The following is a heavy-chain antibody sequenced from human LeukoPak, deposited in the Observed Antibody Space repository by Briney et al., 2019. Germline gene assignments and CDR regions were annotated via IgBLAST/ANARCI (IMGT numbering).Heavy chain of an antibody. D-gene: IGHD3-22*01. J-gene: IGHJ4*02. V-gene: IGHV1-18*01. CDR3: ARDKLVFYDSSGYYYYFDY. CDR2: ISAYNGNT. Sequence: ASVKVSCKASGYTFTSYGISWVRQAPGQGLEWMGWISAYNGNTNYAQKLQGRVTMTTDTSTSTAYMELRSLRSDDTAVYYCARDKLVFYDSSGYYYYFDYWGQGTLVSVSS. CDR1: GYTFTSYG.